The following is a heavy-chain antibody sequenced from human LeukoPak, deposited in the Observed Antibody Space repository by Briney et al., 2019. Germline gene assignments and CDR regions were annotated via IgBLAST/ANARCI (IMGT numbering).Heavy chain of an antibody. Sequence: ASVKVSCKASGYTFTSYDINWVRQATGQGLEWMGWMNPNSGNTGYAQKFQGRVTMTRDTSTSTVYMELSSLRSEDTAVYYCARALISTNVRYSIDYWGQGTLVTVSS. CDR1: GYTFTSYD. CDR3: ARALISTNVRYSIDY. V-gene: IGHV1-8*01. CDR2: MNPNSGNT. J-gene: IGHJ4*02. D-gene: IGHD3-9*01.